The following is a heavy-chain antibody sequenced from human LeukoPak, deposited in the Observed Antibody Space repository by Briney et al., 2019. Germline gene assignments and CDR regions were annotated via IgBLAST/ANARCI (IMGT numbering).Heavy chain of an antibody. V-gene: IGHV3-30*01. CDR1: GFTFSNYA. D-gene: IGHD6-19*01. Sequence: GESLRLSCAASGFTFSNYAIHWVRQAPGRGLEWVTVISSDGTNKYYADSVKGRFTISRDNSKNTADLQMNSLRPEDTAVYYCARVGVSGWSYYFDHWGQGTLVTVPS. J-gene: IGHJ4*02. CDR2: ISSDGTNK. CDR3: ARVGVSGWSYYFDH.